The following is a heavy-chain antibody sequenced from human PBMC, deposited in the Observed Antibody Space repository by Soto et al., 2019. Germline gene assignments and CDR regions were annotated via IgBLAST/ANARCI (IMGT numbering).Heavy chain of an antibody. D-gene: IGHD3-16*01. CDR1: GGSISSGGYY. Sequence: NPSETLSLTCTVSGGSISSGGYYWSWIRQHPGKGLEWIGYIYYSGSTYYNPSLKSRVTISVDTSKNQFSLKLSSVTAADTAVYYCARFELGYNTMITFGSFDYWGQGTLVTVSS. CDR2: IYYSGST. J-gene: IGHJ4*02. V-gene: IGHV4-31*03. CDR3: ARFELGYNTMITFGSFDY.